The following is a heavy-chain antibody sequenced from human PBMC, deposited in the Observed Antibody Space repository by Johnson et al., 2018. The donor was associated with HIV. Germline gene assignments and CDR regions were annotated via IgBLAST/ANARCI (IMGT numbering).Heavy chain of an antibody. CDR2: IDQDGSEK. CDR1: GFMFSGYW. Sequence: EVQLVESGGGLVQPGGSLRLSCAASGFMFSGYWMSWVRQAPGKGLEWVANIDQDGSEKSYVDSVKGRFTISRDNAKNSLFLQMNSLRAEDTAVYYCARSYYGSWGTFDIWGQGTMVTVS. CDR3: ARSYYGSWGTFDI. D-gene: IGHD3-10*01. V-gene: IGHV3-7*01. J-gene: IGHJ3*02.